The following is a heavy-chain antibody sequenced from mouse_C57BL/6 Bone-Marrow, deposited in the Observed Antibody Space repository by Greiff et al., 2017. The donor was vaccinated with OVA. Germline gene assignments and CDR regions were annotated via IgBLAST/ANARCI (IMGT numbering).Heavy chain of an antibody. CDR1: GYTFTDYE. J-gene: IGHJ2*01. CDR3: TRSPNWDAYYFDY. CDR2: IDPETGGT. D-gene: IGHD4-1*01. Sequence: QVQLQQSGAELVRPGASVTLSCKASGYTFTDYEMHWVKQTPVHGLEWIGAIDPETGGTAYNQKFKGKAILTADKSSSTAYMELRSLTSGDSAVYYCTRSPNWDAYYFDYWGQGTTLTVSS. V-gene: IGHV1-15*01.